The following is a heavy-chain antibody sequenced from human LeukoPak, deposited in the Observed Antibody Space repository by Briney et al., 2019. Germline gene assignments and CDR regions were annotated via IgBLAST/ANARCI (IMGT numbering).Heavy chain of an antibody. V-gene: IGHV3-30-3*01. Sequence: PGGSLRPSCAASGFTFSSYVMHWVRQVPGKGLEWVAVISYDGSSKYYADSVKGRFTISRDNPKNTLYLQMDSLRAEDTAVYYCARDRGLKAFDYWGQGTLVTVSS. CDR3: ARDRGLKAFDY. J-gene: IGHJ4*02. D-gene: IGHD5-12*01. CDR2: ISYDGSSK. CDR1: GFTFSSYV.